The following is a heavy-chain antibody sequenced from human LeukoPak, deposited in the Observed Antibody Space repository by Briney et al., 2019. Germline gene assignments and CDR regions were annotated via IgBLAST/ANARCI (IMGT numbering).Heavy chain of an antibody. CDR2: IYTSEST. Sequence: SETLSLTCTVSGGSISSYYWSWIRQPAGKGPEWIGRIYTSESTNYNPSLKSRVTMSIDTSKNQFSLKLSSVTAADTAVYYCAGVPHDYGDYDAFDIWGRGTMVTVSS. D-gene: IGHD4-17*01. J-gene: IGHJ3*02. V-gene: IGHV4-4*07. CDR3: AGVPHDYGDYDAFDI. CDR1: GGSISSYY.